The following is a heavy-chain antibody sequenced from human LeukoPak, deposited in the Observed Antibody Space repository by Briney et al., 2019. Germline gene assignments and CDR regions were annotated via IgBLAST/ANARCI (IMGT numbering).Heavy chain of an antibody. CDR1: GFTFRSYW. J-gene: IGHJ4*02. CDR3: ANLQRGTNY. Sequence: GGSLRLSYAASGFTFRSYWMHWVRQAPGKGLVWDSRINPDGSGGNYTDSERGRFTISRDNAKNTLYLQMNSLRAEDTAVYYCANLQRGTNYWGQGTLVTISS. V-gene: IGHV3-74*01. CDR2: INPDGSGG. D-gene: IGHD4-11*01.